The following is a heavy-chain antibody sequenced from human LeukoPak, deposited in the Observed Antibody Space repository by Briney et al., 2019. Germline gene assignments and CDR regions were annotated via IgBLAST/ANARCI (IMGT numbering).Heavy chain of an antibody. D-gene: IGHD3-22*01. CDR1: GFTFDDYG. Sequence: GGSLRLSCAASGFTFDDYGMSWVRQAPGKGLEWVSGINWNGGSTGYADSVKGRFTISRDNAKNSLYLQMDSLRAEDTAVYYCARESGYYDSSGYYYGLLDYWGQGTLVTVSS. CDR3: ARESGYYDSSGYYYGLLDY. V-gene: IGHV3-20*04. CDR2: INWNGGST. J-gene: IGHJ4*02.